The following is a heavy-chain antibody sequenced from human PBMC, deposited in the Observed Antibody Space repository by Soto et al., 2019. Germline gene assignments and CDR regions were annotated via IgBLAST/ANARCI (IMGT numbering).Heavy chain of an antibody. J-gene: IGHJ4*02. V-gene: IGHV3-48*01. CDR2: ISSSSSTI. Sequence: EVQLVESGGGLVQPGGSLRLSCAASGFTFSSYSMNWVRQAPGKGLEWVSYISSSSSTIYYADSVKGRFTISRDNAKNSLYLQMNSLRAEDTAVYYCARCRGCSGGSCNFDYWGQGTLVTVSS. CDR3: ARCRGCSGGSCNFDY. D-gene: IGHD2-15*01. CDR1: GFTFSSYS.